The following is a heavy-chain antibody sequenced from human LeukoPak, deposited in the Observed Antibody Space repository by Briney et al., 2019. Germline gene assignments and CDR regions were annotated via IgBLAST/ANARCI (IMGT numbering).Heavy chain of an antibody. V-gene: IGHV4-39*07. Sequence: SETLSLTCTVSGDSISSGSYYWSWIRQPPGKGLEGIGEINHSGSTHYNPSLKSRVTISVDTTKNQFSLKLSSVTAADTAVYYCARRLGRKFGERFYYYHYMDVWDKGTTVTISS. J-gene: IGHJ6*03. D-gene: IGHD3-10*01. CDR1: GDSISSGSYY. CDR2: INHSGST. CDR3: ARRLGRKFGERFYYYHYMDV.